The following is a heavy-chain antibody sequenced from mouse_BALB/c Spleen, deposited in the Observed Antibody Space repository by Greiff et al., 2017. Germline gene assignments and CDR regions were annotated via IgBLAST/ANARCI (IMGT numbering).Heavy chain of an antibody. D-gene: IGHD4-1*01. Sequence: EVQLVESGPGLVKPSQSLSLTCTVTGYSITSDYAWNWIRQFPGNKLEWMGYISYSGSTSYNPSLKSRISITRDTSKNQFFLQLNSVTTEDTATYYCARGLGRWFAYWGQGTLVTVSA. CDR3: ARGLGRWFAY. CDR2: ISYSGST. V-gene: IGHV3-2*02. CDR1: GYSITSDYA. J-gene: IGHJ3*01.